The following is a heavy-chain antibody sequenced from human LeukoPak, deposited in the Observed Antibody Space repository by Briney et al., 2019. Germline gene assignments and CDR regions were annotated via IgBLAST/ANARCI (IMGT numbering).Heavy chain of an antibody. CDR3: ARDSIAARLDYYYMDV. CDR2: IKQDGSAK. V-gene: IGHV3-7*01. Sequence: QPGGSLRLSCAASGFTFSSYAMSWVRQAPGKGLEWVANIKQDGSAKYYVDSVKGRFTISRDNAKNSLYLQMNSLRAEDTAVYYCARDSIAARLDYYYMDVWGKGTTVTVSS. J-gene: IGHJ6*03. CDR1: GFTFSSYA. D-gene: IGHD6-6*01.